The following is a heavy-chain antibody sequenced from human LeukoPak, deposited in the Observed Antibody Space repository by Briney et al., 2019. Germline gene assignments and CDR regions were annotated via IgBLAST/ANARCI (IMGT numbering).Heavy chain of an antibody. V-gene: IGHV3-53*01. J-gene: IGHJ4*02. CDR3: ARAAYDTNGFTANHDN. Sequence: PGGSLRLSCAASGFTVSSSYMSWVRQAPGKGLEWVSVLYSDGSTYYAGSVKGRFTISRDNSKNTLYLQMNDLRAEDTAVYYCARAAYDTNGFTANHDNWSQGTLVTVSS. CDR1: GFTVSSSY. CDR2: LYSDGST. D-gene: IGHD3-22*01.